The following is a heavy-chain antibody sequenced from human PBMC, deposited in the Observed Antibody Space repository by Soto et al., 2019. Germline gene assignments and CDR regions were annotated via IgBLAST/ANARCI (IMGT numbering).Heavy chain of an antibody. D-gene: IGHD3-22*01. J-gene: IGHJ3*02. V-gene: IGHV3-30-3*01. CDR1: GFTFSSYA. Sequence: QVQLVESGGGVVQPGRSPRLSCAASGFTFSSYAMHWVRQAPGKGLEWVAVISYDGSNKYYADSVKGRFTISRDNSKNTLYLQMNSLRAEDTAVYYCARDGSGYYYAFDIWGQGTMVTVSS. CDR2: ISYDGSNK. CDR3: ARDGSGYYYAFDI.